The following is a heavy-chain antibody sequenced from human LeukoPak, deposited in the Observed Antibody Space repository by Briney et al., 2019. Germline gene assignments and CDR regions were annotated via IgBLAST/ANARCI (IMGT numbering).Heavy chain of an antibody. CDR2: ISGSGGRT. Sequence: GGSLRLSCAASGFTFSSYAMTWVRQAPGKGLEWVSGISGSGGRTYYADSVKGRFTISRDNSENTLYLQMNSLRAEDTAVYYCAKEKWESGWFAPWGQGTLVTVSS. J-gene: IGHJ5*02. V-gene: IGHV3-23*01. D-gene: IGHD1-26*01. CDR3: AKEKWESGWFAP. CDR1: GFTFSSYA.